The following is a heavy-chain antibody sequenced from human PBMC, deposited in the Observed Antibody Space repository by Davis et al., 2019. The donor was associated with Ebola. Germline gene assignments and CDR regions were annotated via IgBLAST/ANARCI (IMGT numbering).Heavy chain of an antibody. CDR2: IYYSGST. Sequence: SETLSLTCTVSGDSISSYYWNWIRQSPGKGLEWIGYIYYSGSTSYNPSLKRRVTMSVDTSRNQFSLKLNSVTAADTAVYYCARGLYGSGRFLQGWYFYLWGRGTLVTVSS. D-gene: IGHD3-10*01. CDR3: ARGLYGSGRFLQGWYFYL. CDR1: GDSISSYY. J-gene: IGHJ2*01. V-gene: IGHV4-59*01.